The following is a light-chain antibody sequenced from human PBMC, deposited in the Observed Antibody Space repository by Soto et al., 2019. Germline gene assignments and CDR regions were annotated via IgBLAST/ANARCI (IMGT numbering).Light chain of an antibody. J-gene: IGKJ1*01. Sequence: DIQMTQSPSTLSASVGDRVTITCRASQSISSWLAWYQQKPGKAPKLLIYDASYLERGVPSRFSGSGSGTEFTLTISDLKSDDLATYYCQQYNSFWTFGQGTKVEI. V-gene: IGKV1-5*01. CDR1: QSISSW. CDR2: DAS. CDR3: QQYNSFWT.